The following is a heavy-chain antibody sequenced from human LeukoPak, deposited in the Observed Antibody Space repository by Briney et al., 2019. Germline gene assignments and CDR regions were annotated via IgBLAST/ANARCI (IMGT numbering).Heavy chain of an antibody. Sequence: GGSLRLSCTASGFKFSSFSMNWARQAPGKGLEWLSYISSTSSAIYYADSVKGRFTISRDNAKNSLYLQMNSLRAEDTALYYCAKDISVAGTYYYGMDVWGQGTTVTVSS. CDR2: ISSTSSAI. J-gene: IGHJ6*02. V-gene: IGHV3-48*04. CDR1: GFKFSSFS. CDR3: AKDISVAGTYYYGMDV. D-gene: IGHD6-19*01.